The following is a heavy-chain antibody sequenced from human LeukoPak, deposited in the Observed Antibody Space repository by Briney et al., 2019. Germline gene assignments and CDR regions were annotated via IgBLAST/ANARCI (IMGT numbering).Heavy chain of an antibody. D-gene: IGHD6-19*01. CDR3: ARPAPEYSSGWYVRYFQH. V-gene: IGHV1-2*02. CDR2: INPNSGGT. CDR1: GYTFTGYY. Sequence: ASVKVSCKASGYTFTGYYIHWLRQAPGQGLEWMGWINPNSGGTKYAQKFQGRVTMTRDTSISTAYMELSRLRSDDTAVYYCARPAPEYSSGWYVRYFQHWGQGTLVTVSS. J-gene: IGHJ1*01.